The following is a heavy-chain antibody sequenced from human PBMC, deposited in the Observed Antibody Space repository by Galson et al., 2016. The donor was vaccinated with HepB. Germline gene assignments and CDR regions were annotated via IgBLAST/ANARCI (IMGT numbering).Heavy chain of an antibody. CDR3: ARDFYSDGTTWADVFDI. D-gene: IGHD3-22*01. V-gene: IGHV1-18*01. CDR1: GYISSRYG. Sequence: SVKVSCKASGYISSRYGISWVRKAPGQGLEWMGWVSTSNGDTNLAQSVQGRVTMTADTSTTTAYMELRSLASDDTAIYYCARDFYSDGTTWADVFDIWGQGTMVTVSS. J-gene: IGHJ3*02. CDR2: VSTSNGDT.